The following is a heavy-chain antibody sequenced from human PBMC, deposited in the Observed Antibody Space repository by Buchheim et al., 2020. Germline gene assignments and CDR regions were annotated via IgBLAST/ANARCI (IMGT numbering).Heavy chain of an antibody. Sequence: QVQLQESGPGLVKPSETLSLTCTVSGGSISSYYWSWIRQPPGKGLEWIGYIYYSGSTNYNPSLKSRVTISVDTSKNQFSLKLSSVTAADTAVYYWARHYKIFHAFDIWGQGT. J-gene: IGHJ3*02. CDR2: IYYSGST. D-gene: IGHD2-15*01. CDR1: GGSISSYY. CDR3: ARHYKIFHAFDI. V-gene: IGHV4-59*08.